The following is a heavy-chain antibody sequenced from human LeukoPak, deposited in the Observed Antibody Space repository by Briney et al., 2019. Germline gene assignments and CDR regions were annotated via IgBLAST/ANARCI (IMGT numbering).Heavy chain of an antibody. Sequence: IPSETLSLTCTVSGGSISSSSYYWGWIRQPPGKGLEWIGSIYYSGSTYYNPSLKSRVTISVDTSKNQFSLKLSSVTAADTAVYYCARLGRYNSILDYWGQGTLVTVSS. CDR2: IYYSGST. J-gene: IGHJ4*02. V-gene: IGHV4-39*01. CDR1: GGSISSSSYY. D-gene: IGHD6-13*01. CDR3: ARLGRYNSILDY.